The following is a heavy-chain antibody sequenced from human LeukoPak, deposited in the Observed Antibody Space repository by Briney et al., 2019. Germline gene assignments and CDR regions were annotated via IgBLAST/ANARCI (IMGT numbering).Heavy chain of an antibody. Sequence: PSETLSLTCTVSGGSISSGGYYWSWIRQHPGKGLEWIGYIYYSGSTYYNPSLKSRVTISVDTSKNQFSLKLSSVTAADTAVSYCAREVGDRFDYWGQGTLVTVSS. J-gene: IGHJ4*02. D-gene: IGHD3-10*01. V-gene: IGHV4-31*03. CDR2: IYYSGST. CDR1: GGSISSGGYY. CDR3: AREVGDRFDY.